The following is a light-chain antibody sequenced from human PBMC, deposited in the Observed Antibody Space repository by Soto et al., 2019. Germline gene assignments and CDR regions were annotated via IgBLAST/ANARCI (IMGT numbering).Light chain of an antibody. CDR3: QQYIDWPPYT. CDR1: QTVSRS. V-gene: IGKV3-15*01. CDR2: GAS. Sequence: EVVLRQSPATLSVSPGERATLSCRASQTVSRSLAWYQQRPGQAPRLLIYGASTRATGVSDRFSGSGSGTEFTLTISSLQSEDFAVYYCQQYIDWPPYTFGQGTKVEIK. J-gene: IGKJ2*01.